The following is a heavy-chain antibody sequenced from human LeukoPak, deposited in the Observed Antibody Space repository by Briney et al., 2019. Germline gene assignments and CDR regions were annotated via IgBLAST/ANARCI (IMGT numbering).Heavy chain of an antibody. CDR1: GFTFSNAW. V-gene: IGHV3-15*01. CDR2: IKSKTDGGTT. CDR3: TTDYGDYASIDVFDI. Sequence: GGSLRLSCAASGFTFSNAWMSWVRQAPGKGLEWVGRIKSKTDGGTTDYAAPVKGRFTISRDESKNTLYLQMNSLKTEDTAVYYCTTDYGDYASIDVFDIWGQGTMVTVSS. D-gene: IGHD4-17*01. J-gene: IGHJ3*02.